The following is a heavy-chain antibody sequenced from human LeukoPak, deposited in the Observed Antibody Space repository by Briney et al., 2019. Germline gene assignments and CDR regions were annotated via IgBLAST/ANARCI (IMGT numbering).Heavy chain of an antibody. J-gene: IGHJ3*02. CDR2: IIPIFGTA. CDR3: ARPGYYDSNDAFDI. V-gene: IGHV1-69*05. Sequence: SVKVSCKASGGTFSSYAISWVRQAPGQGLEGMGRIIPIFGTANYAQKFQGRVTITTDESTSTAYMELSSLRSEDTAVYYCARPGYYDSNDAFDIWGQGTMVTVSS. D-gene: IGHD3-22*01. CDR1: GGTFSSYA.